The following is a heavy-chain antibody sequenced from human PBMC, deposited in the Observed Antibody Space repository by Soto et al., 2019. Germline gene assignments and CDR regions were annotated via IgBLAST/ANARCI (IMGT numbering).Heavy chain of an antibody. CDR1: GFTFSSYA. Sequence: GGSLRLSCAASGFTFSSYAMHWVRQAPGKGLEWVAVISYDGSNKYYADSVKGRFTISRDNSKNTLYLQMNSLRAEDTAVYYCARDQGYYDFWGGDSGYYYYGMDVWGQGTTVTVSS. D-gene: IGHD3-3*01. CDR3: ARDQGYYDFWGGDSGYYYYGMDV. J-gene: IGHJ6*02. CDR2: ISYDGSNK. V-gene: IGHV3-30-3*01.